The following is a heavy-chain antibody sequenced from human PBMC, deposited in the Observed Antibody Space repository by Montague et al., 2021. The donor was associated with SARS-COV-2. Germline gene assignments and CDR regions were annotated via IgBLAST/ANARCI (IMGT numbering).Heavy chain of an antibody. CDR2: IDWDDDK. CDR1: GFSLNTSGMC. Sequence: VKHTQTLTLTCTFSGFSLNTSGMCVSWIRQPPGKALEWLALIDWDDDKYYSTSLKTRLTISKDTSKNQVVLTMTNMDPVDTATYYCARIRDYDILTGSYSGFDYWGQGTLATVSS. D-gene: IGHD3-9*01. V-gene: IGHV2-70*01. J-gene: IGHJ4*02. CDR3: ARIRDYDILTGSYSGFDY.